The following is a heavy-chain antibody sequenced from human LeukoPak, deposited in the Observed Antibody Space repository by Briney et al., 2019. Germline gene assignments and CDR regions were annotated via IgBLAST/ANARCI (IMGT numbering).Heavy chain of an antibody. CDR3: ARAGGGGREILRPLDY. J-gene: IGHJ4*02. CDR1: DVSSCRFY. D-gene: IGHD5-24*01. Sequence: PSETLSLTCTVSDVSSCRFYWGCLPQPPGEGREWIVNIYLSGNSGSTNNNPSLRSRVTISIDTSKSQFSLTLTSVTAADTAVYYCARAGGGGREILRPLDYWGQGTLVTVSS. CDR2: IYLSGNSGST. V-gene: IGHV4-59*12.